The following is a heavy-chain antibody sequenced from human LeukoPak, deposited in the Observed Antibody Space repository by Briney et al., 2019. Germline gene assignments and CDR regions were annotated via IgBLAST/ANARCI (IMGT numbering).Heavy chain of an antibody. CDR1: GFIFSDVW. CDR2: IKTKDEGGAI. Sequence: PGGSLRLSCAVSGFIFSDVWMSWVRQAPGKGLEWVARIKTKDEGGAIDYAASVQGRFTISRDDSEKMLYLQMDSLKIEDTAVYYCNTDLDYWGRGTLVTVSS. V-gene: IGHV3-15*01. J-gene: IGHJ4*02. CDR3: NTDLDY.